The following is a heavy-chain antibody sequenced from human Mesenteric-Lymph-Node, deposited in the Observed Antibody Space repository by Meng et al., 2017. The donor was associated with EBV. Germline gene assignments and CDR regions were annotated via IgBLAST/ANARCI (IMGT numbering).Heavy chain of an antibody. Sequence: HVRLQDAGLRLGEPSQTLARTCVVLGENGPRDRAAWIWSRQAPSRGLGWLGRTYYRSKWFTDYAVSVKSRITNNPDTSKIQVSLLLKSMTPEDTAMYYCVREGVAGCHYFDYWGQGTLVTVSS. D-gene: IGHD6-19*01. CDR1: GENGPRDRAA. J-gene: IGHJ4*02. CDR2: TYYRSKWFT. CDR3: VREGVAGCHYFDY. V-gene: IGHV6-1*01.